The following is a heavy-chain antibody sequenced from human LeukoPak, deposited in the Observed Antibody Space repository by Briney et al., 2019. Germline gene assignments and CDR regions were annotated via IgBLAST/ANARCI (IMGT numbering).Heavy chain of an antibody. CDR2: IYTSGST. V-gene: IGHV4-4*07. Sequence: PSETLSLTCTVSGGSISSYYWSWIRQPAGKGLEWIGRIYTSGSTNHNPSLKSRVTMSVDTSKNQFSLKLSSVTAADTAVYYCARMVRGVSYYYYGMDVWGQGTTVTVSS. J-gene: IGHJ6*02. D-gene: IGHD3-10*01. CDR1: GGSISSYY. CDR3: ARMVRGVSYYYYGMDV.